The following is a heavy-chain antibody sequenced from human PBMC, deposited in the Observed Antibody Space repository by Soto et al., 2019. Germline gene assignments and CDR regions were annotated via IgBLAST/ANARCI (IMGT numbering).Heavy chain of an antibody. CDR2: IYYSGST. J-gene: IGHJ6*03. V-gene: IGHV4-59*01. CDR3: ARGGYDSYYYYMDV. CDR1: GGSISSYY. Sequence: QVQLQESGPGLVKPSETLSLTCTVSGGSISSYYWSWIRQPPGKGLGWIGYIYYSGSTNYNPSLKSRVTISVDTSKNQFSLKLSSVTAADTAVYYCARGGYDSYYYYMDVWGKGTTVTVSS. D-gene: IGHD5-12*01.